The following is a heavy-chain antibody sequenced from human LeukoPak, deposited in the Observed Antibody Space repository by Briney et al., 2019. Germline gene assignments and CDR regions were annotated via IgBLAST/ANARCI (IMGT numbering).Heavy chain of an antibody. V-gene: IGHV4-59*08. Sequence: SETLSLTCTVSGGSISSYYWSWIRQPPGKGLEWIGYIHYSGSTNYNPSLKSRVTISVDTSKNQFSLKLRSVTAADTAVYYCARLGGYSGYDWGVDYWGQGTLVTVSS. J-gene: IGHJ4*02. CDR2: IHYSGST. CDR1: GGSISSYY. D-gene: IGHD5-12*01. CDR3: ARLGGYSGYDWGVDY.